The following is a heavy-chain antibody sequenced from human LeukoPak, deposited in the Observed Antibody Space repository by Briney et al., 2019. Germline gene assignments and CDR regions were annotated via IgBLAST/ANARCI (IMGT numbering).Heavy chain of an antibody. J-gene: IGHJ4*02. CDR3: ARLGTALYREFDY. CDR1: GASLSGYY. CDR2: INHSGST. V-gene: IGHV4-34*01. D-gene: IGHD1-26*01. Sequence: PSETLSLTCSFTGASLSGYYLSWIRQTPGQGLEWIGEINHSGSTKYNPSLKNRLTRSIDTSKNHFSLNLTSVTAADTAVYFCARLGTALYREFDYCGQATLVTVSS.